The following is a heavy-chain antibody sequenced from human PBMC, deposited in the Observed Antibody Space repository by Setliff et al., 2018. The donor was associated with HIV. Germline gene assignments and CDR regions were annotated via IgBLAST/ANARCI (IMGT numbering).Heavy chain of an antibody. CDR3: ARHAAGPDGPFDY. J-gene: IGHJ4*02. D-gene: IGHD2-2*01. CDR2: IYTRGNT. CDR1: GGSIASDIYY. V-gene: IGHV4-61*02. Sequence: PSETLSLTCTVSGGSIASDIYYWNWIRQPAGKGLEWIGRIYTRGNTNYNPSLKSRVTISVDTSKNQFSLKLSSVTAADTAVYYCARHAAGPDGPFDYWGQGTLVTVSS.